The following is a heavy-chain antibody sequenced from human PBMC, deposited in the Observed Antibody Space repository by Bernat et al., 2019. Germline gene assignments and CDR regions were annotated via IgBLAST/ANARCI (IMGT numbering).Heavy chain of an antibody. J-gene: IGHJ4*02. D-gene: IGHD3-22*01. Sequence: QVQLVESGGGVVQPGRSLRLSCAASGFTFSSYAMHWVHQAPGKGLEWVAVISYDGSNKYYADSVKCRFTISRDNSKNTLYLQMNSLGAADTAVYYCARVGVVVITDEHFDYWGQGTLVTVSS. V-gene: IGHV3-30-3*01. CDR3: ARVGVVVITDEHFDY. CDR2: ISYDGSNK. CDR1: GFTFSSYA.